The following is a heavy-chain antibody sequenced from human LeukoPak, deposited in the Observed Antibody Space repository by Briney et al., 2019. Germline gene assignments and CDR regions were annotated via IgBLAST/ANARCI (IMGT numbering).Heavy chain of an antibody. V-gene: IGHV4-38-2*02. CDR1: GFSISSDDC. J-gene: IGHJ5*02. CDR2: ISNRGSP. CDR3: VRDVGFYYTASPNSWFDP. Sequence: SETLSLTCIVSGFSISSDDCWGWIRQPPGKGLEWIGSISNRGSPYYNPSLKSRVTMSVDTPNNQFSLRLSPVTAADTAVYYCVRDVGFYYTASPNSWFDPWGQGTLVAVSS. D-gene: IGHD2-15*01.